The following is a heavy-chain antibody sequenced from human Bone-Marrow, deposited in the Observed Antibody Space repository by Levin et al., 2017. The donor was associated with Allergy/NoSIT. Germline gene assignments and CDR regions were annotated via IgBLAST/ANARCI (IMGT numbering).Heavy chain of an antibody. J-gene: IGHJ4*02. D-gene: IGHD3-10*01. CDR3: AKDPPYGSGSYYRAPYYFDY. CDR1: GFTFSSYA. Sequence: GGSLRLSCAASGFTFSSYAMSWVRQAPGKGLEWVSAISGSGGSTYYADSVKGRFTISRDNSKNTLYLQMNSLRAEDTAVYYCAKDPPYGSGSYYRAPYYFDYWGQGTLVTVSS. V-gene: IGHV3-23*01. CDR2: ISGSGGST.